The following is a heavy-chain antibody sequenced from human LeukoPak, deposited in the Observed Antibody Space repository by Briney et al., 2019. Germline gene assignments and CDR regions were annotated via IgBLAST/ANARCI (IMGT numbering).Heavy chain of an antibody. Sequence: SETLSLTCTVSGGSISSSGDYWDWIRQPPGKGLEWIGSIYHSGRTYYNPPLQSRVTISVDTSKNQFSLKLSSVTAADTAVYYCARDKEDWNDERYFDYWGQGILVTVSS. CDR3: ARDKEDWNDERYFDY. CDR1: GGSISSSGDY. CDR2: IYHSGRT. J-gene: IGHJ4*02. V-gene: IGHV4-39*07. D-gene: IGHD1-1*01.